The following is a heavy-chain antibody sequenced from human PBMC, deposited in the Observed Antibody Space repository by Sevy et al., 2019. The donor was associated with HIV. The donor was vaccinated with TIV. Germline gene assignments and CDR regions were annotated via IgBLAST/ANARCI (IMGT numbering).Heavy chain of an antibody. Sequence: GGSLRLSCAASGFTFTSYGMHWVRQAPGKGLEWVAVISYDGSNKYYADSVKGRFTISRDNSKNTLYLQVNSLRAVDTAVYYCAKSTMHDTAMALYYYFYYGMDVWGQGTTVTVSS. J-gene: IGHJ6*02. CDR2: ISYDGSNK. V-gene: IGHV3-30*18. CDR3: AKSTMHDTAMALYYYFYYGMDV. CDR1: GFTFTSYG. D-gene: IGHD5-18*01.